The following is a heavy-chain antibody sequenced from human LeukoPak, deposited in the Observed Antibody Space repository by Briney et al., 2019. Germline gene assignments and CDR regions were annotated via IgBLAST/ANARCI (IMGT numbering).Heavy chain of an antibody. Sequence: GGSLRLSCAASGFTFTTYAMNWVRQAPGKGLEWLADIGNSDGRTYYADSVKGRFTISRDNSKNTLYLQMNSLRAEDTAVYYCAKTPSMIVVVITLDYWGQGTLVTVSS. V-gene: IGHV3-23*01. J-gene: IGHJ4*02. D-gene: IGHD3-22*01. CDR2: IGNSDGRT. CDR3: AKTPSMIVVVITLDY. CDR1: GFTFTTYA.